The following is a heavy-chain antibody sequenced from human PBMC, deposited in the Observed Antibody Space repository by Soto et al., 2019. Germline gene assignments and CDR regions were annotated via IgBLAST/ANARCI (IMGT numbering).Heavy chain of an antibody. CDR2: IYYNGST. J-gene: IGHJ4*02. CDR1: AYSMNSSQW. CDR3: ARRVTGSSFDY. V-gene: IGHV4-28*01. D-gene: IGHD1-20*01. Sequence: SETLSLACAVSAYSMNSSQWLGWIRRPPGKGLEWIGYIYYNGSTYYNPSLKSRVTMSVDRSKNQFSLKLSSVTAVDTAVYFCARRVTGSSFDYSGPGILVTVS.